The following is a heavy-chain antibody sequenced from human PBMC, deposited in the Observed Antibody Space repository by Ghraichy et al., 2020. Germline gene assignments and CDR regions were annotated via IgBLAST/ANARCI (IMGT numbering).Heavy chain of an antibody. CDR3: ARGGPGRTTVTTRSFDY. D-gene: IGHD4-17*01. J-gene: IGHJ4*02. CDR2: INHSGST. CDR1: GGSFSGYY. Sequence: PETLSLTCAVYGGSFSGYYWSWIRQPPGKGLEWIGEINHSGSTNYNPSLKSRVTISVDTSKNQFSLKLSSVTAADTAVYYCARGGPGRTTVTTRSFDYWGQGTLVTVSS. V-gene: IGHV4-34*01.